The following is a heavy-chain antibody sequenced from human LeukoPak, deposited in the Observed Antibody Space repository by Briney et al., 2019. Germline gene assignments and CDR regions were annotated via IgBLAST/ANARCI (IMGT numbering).Heavy chain of an antibody. J-gene: IGHJ6*03. D-gene: IGHD3-16*02. Sequence: SETLSLTCTVSGGSISSSSYYWGWIRQPPGKGLEWIGSIYYSGSTYYNPSLKSRVTISVDTSKSQFSLKLSSVTAADTAVYYCARVKSVPRSEAATVIRYYYYMDVWGKGTTVTVSS. CDR3: ARVKSVPRSEAATVIRYYYYMDV. CDR2: IYYSGST. CDR1: GGSISSSSYY. V-gene: IGHV4-39*01.